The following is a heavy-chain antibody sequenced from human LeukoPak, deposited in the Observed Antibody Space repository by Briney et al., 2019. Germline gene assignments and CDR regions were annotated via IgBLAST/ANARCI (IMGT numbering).Heavy chain of an antibody. CDR3: ARIQYYFDSSGYYPYFDY. V-gene: IGHV4-4*07. CDR2: IYTSGST. CDR1: GGSISSYY. Sequence: SETLSLTCTVSGGSISSYYWSWIRQPAGKGLEWIGRIYTSGSTNYNPSLKSRVTMSVDTSKNQFSLKLSSVTAADTAVYYCARIQYYFDSSGYYPYFDYWGQGTLVTVSS. D-gene: IGHD3-22*01. J-gene: IGHJ4*02.